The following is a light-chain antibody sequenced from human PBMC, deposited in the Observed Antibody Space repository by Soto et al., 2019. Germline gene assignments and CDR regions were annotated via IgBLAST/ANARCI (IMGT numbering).Light chain of an antibody. J-gene: IGKJ4*01. Sequence: DIQMTQSPSSLSASVGDRVTITCRASQSISASLNWYQQAPGKAPILLISAASSLQSGVPSRFSGSGSGTDFTLTISRLHPEDFATYYCQQSYSTPRTFGGGTKVEIK. CDR3: QQSYSTPRT. CDR1: QSISAS. CDR2: AAS. V-gene: IGKV1-39*01.